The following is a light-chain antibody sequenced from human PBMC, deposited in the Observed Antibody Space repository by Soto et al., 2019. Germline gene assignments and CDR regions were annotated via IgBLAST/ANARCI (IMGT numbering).Light chain of an antibody. J-gene: IGLJ1*01. CDR2: EVS. V-gene: IGLV2-14*01. CDR3: SSYTSRGYV. Sequence: QSALTQPASVSGSPGQSITISCTGTSSDVGGYNYVSWYQQHPGKAPKLMIYEVSNRPSGVSNRFSGSKSGNTASLNISGLQAEHEAAYYCSSYTSRGYVFGTGTKVTVL. CDR1: SSDVGGYNY.